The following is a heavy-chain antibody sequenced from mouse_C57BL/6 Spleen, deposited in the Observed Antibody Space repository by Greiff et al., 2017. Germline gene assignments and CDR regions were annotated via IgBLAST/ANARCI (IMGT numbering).Heavy chain of an antibody. J-gene: IGHJ2*01. D-gene: IGHD4-1*02. Sequence: VQLQQSGPGLVQPSQSLSITCTVSGFSLTSYGVHWVRQSPGNGLEWLGVIWRGGSTDYNATFMYRLSITKDNSESQVFYKMNSLQAGDTAVYSCAIQLGRGYYFDYWGQGTTLTVSS. CDR3: AIQLGRGYYFDY. V-gene: IGHV2-5*01. CDR1: GFSLTSYG. CDR2: IWRGGST.